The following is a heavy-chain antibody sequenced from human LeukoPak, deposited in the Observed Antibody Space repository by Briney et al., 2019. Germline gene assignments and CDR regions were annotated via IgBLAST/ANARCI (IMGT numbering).Heavy chain of an antibody. CDR3: ARRAGAYSHPYDY. CDR2: IYCDNT. Sequence: PGGSLRLSCTVSGFTVSSNSMSSVRQAPGRGLEWVSFIYCDNTHYSDSVKGRFTISRDNSKNTLYLQMNSLRAEDTAVYYCARRAGAYSHPYDYWGQGTLVTVSS. CDR1: GFTVSSNS. D-gene: IGHD4/OR15-4a*01. J-gene: IGHJ4*02. V-gene: IGHV3-53*01.